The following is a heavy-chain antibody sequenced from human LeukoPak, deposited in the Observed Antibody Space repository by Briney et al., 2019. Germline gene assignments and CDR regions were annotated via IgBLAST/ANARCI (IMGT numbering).Heavy chain of an antibody. J-gene: IGHJ4*02. CDR3: VRQGLQSGTYPAY. Sequence: GESLKISCKGSGYSFTSYWIGWVRQMPGRGLEWMGMLYPDGSATTYHPSFEGRVTISADKSVTTAYLEWNSLKASDTALYYCVRQGLQSGTYPAYWGPGTLVTVSS. V-gene: IGHV5-51*01. CDR2: LYPDGSAT. D-gene: IGHD1-26*01. CDR1: GYSFTSYW.